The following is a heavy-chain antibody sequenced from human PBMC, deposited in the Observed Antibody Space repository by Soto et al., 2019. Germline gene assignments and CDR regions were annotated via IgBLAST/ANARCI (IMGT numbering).Heavy chain of an antibody. CDR3: TTSCREYGDYAEHDDY. D-gene: IGHD4-17*01. CDR1: GFTFSNAW. CDR2: IKSKTDGGTT. V-gene: IGHV3-15*01. J-gene: IGHJ4*02. Sequence: EVQLVESGGGLVKPGGSLRLSCAASGFTFSNAWMSWVRQAPGKGLEWVGRIKSKTDGGTTDYAAPVKGRFTISRDDSKNTLYLQMNSLKTEDTAVYYCTTSCREYGDYAEHDDYWGQGTLVTVSS.